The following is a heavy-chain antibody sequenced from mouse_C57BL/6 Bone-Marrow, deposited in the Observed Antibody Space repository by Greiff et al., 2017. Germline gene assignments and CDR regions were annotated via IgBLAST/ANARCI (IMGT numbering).Heavy chain of an antibody. J-gene: IGHJ2*01. CDR2: IYPRSGNT. CDR3: ARLEGYYDYDGD. V-gene: IGHV1-81*01. CDR1: GYTFTSYG. D-gene: IGHD2-4*01. Sequence: LVESGAELARPGASVKLSCKASGYTFTSYGISWVKQRTGQGLEWIGEIYPRSGNTYYNEKFKGKATLTADKSSSTAYMELRSLTSEDSAVYFCARLEGYYDYDGDWGQGTTLTVSS.